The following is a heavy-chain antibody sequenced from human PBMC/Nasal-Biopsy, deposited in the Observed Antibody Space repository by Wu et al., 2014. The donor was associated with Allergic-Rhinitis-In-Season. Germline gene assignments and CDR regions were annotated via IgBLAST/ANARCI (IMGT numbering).Heavy chain of an antibody. Sequence: TLSLTCTVSGGSMNNFYWNWIRQTAGKGLEWIGRIRASGDTTYNRSLMGRATLSLDTSTNQFSLKLTSVTAADTAVYYCARQVNRGGWFDPWGQGTLVTVSS. CDR3: ARQVNRGGWFDP. CDR2: IRASGDT. CDR1: GGSMNNFY. V-gene: IGHV4-4*07. J-gene: IGHJ5*02. D-gene: IGHD2-15*01.